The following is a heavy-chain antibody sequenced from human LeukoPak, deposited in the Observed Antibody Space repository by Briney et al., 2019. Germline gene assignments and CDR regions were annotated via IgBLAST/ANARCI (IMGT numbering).Heavy chain of an antibody. Sequence: ASVKVSCKASGFTFTSYDINWVRQATGQGLEYMGWMNPNSGDRGYTQKFQGRVIMTRNTSISTAYMELSSLISEDTAVYYCARDLGGSYDKFDYWGQGTLVTVSS. V-gene: IGHV1-8*01. J-gene: IGHJ4*02. D-gene: IGHD1-26*01. CDR1: GFTFTSYD. CDR3: ARDLGGSYDKFDY. CDR2: MNPNSGDR.